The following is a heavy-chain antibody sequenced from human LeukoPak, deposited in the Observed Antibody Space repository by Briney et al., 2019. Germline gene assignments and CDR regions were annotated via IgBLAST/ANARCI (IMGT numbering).Heavy chain of an antibody. J-gene: IGHJ4*02. D-gene: IGHD4-23*01. CDR1: GGSISSYY. CDR3: ARQTYGGNSPFGY. V-gene: IGHV4-59*08. CDR2: IYYSGST. Sequence: SETLSLTCTVSGGSISSYYWSWIRQPPGKGLEWIGYIYYSGSTNYNPSLKSRVTISVDTSKNRFSLKLSSVTAADTAVYYCARQTYGGNSPFGYWGQGTLVTVSS.